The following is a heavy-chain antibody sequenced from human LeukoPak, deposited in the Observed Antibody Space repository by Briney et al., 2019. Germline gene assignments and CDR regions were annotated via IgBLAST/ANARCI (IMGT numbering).Heavy chain of an antibody. J-gene: IGHJ2*01. D-gene: IGHD6-13*01. CDR3: ARRGIAAAPGLRYFDL. Sequence: PGESLKISCKGSGYSFTSYWIGWVRQMPGKGLEWMGIIYPGDFDTRYSPPFQGQVTISADKSISTAYLQWSSLKASDTAMYYRARRGIAAAPGLRYFDLWGRGTLVTVSS. CDR2: IYPGDFDT. CDR1: GYSFTSYW. V-gene: IGHV5-51*01.